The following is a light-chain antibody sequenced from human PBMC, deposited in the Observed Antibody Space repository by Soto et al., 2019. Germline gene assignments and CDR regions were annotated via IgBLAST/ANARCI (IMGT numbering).Light chain of an antibody. J-gene: IGLJ1*01. V-gene: IGLV2-23*02. CDR3: CSYAGSFYV. Sequence: QSVLTQPASVSGSPGQSITISCTGTSSDVGSYNLVSWYQQHPGKAPKLMIYEVSKRPSGVSNRFSGSKSGNTASLTISGLQAEDEVDYYCCSYAGSFYVFGTGTKVTVL. CDR1: SSDVGSYNL. CDR2: EVS.